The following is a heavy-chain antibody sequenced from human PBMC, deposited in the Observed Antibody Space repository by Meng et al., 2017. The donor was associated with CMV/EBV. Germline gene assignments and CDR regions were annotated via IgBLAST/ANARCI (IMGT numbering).Heavy chain of an antibody. CDR1: GGPSSSSRYY. J-gene: IGHJ4*02. Sequence: SETLSLTCSVSGGPSSSSRYYWGWIRQPPGKGLEWIGSIYYSGSTYYSSSLKSRVTISVDTSKNQVSLKLSSVTASGTAVYYCARVVPAAIGGRGGPFDYWGQGTLVTVSS. CDR2: IYYSGST. D-gene: IGHD2-2*02. CDR3: ARVVPAAIGGRGGPFDY. V-gene: IGHV4-39*07.